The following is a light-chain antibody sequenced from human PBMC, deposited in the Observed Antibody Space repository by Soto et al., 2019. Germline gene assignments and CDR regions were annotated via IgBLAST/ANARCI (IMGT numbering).Light chain of an antibody. CDR3: QQYRKWPPGS. CDR2: GTS. Sequence: EIVMTQSPATLSVSPGERATLSCRASLSISNNVAWYQQKPGQAPRLLIYGTSTRATDIPVRFSGSWSGTEFTLTISSLQSEDFAVYYCQQYRKWPPGSFGPGTKVDIK. CDR1: LSISNN. V-gene: IGKV3-15*01. J-gene: IGKJ3*01.